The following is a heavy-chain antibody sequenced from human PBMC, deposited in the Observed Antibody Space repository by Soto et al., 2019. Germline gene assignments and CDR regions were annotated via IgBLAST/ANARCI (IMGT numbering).Heavy chain of an antibody. V-gene: IGHV4-30-4*01. CDR1: GGSISSGDYY. D-gene: IGHD3-9*01. J-gene: IGHJ6*02. Sequence: LSLTCTVSGGSISSGDYYWSWIRQPPGKGLEWIGYIYYSGSTYYNPSLKSRVTISVDTSKNQFSLKLSSVTAADTAVYYCARAFWTTRYFDWAHYYGMDVWGQGTTVTVSS. CDR3: ARAFWTTRYFDWAHYYGMDV. CDR2: IYYSGST.